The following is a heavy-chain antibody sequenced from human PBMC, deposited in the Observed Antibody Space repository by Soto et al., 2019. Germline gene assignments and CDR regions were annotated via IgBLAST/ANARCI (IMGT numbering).Heavy chain of an antibody. D-gene: IGHD5-12*01. CDR3: AKDEKVATIPPSDY. V-gene: IGHV3-23*01. CDR2: ISGSGGST. Sequence: SLRLSCAASGFTFSSYAMSWVRQAPGKGLEWVSAISGSGGSTYYADSVKGRFTISRDNSKNTLYLQMNSLRAEDTAVYYCAKDEKVATIPPSDYWGQGSLVTVS. CDR1: GFTFSSYA. J-gene: IGHJ4*02.